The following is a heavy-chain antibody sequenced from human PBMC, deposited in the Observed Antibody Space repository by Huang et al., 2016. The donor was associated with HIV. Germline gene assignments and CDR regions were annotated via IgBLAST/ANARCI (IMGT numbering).Heavy chain of an antibody. CDR3: ARDHHDFWRGYRRMYFFDH. V-gene: IGHV4-59*11. CDR1: GGSISTHY. J-gene: IGHJ4*02. CDR2: IDYSGIT. D-gene: IGHD3-3*01. Sequence: QVQLQESGPGLVKPSETLSLTCTVSGGSISTHYWSWIRQPPGKGLEWIGSIDYSGITNSSPSLKSRFTILLDTSKNQFSLRVNSVTAADTAMYYCARDHHDFWRGYRRMYFFDHWGQGTLVTVSS.